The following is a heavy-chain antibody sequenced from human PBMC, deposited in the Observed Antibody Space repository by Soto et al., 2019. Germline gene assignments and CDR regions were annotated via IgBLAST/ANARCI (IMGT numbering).Heavy chain of an antibody. CDR2: IYYSGST. CDR1: GGSISSSSYY. J-gene: IGHJ6*03. Sequence: QLQLQESGPGLVKPSETLSLTCTVSGGSISSSSYYWGWIRQPPGKGLEWIGSIYYSGSTYYNPSLKSRVTISVDTSKNQFSLKLSSVTAADTAVYYCARQSSEYSSSSGRQSNYYYYMDVWGKGTTVTVSS. V-gene: IGHV4-39*01. D-gene: IGHD6-6*01. CDR3: ARQSSEYSSSSGRQSNYYYYMDV.